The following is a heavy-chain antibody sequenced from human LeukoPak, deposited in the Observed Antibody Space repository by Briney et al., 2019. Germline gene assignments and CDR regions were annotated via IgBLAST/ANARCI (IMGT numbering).Heavy chain of an antibody. CDR1: GFTFSSYS. Sequence: GGSLRLSCAASGFTFSSYSMNWVRQAPGKGLEWVSSISSSSSYIYYADSVKGRFTISRDNAKNSLYLQMNSLRAEDTAVYYCTTPGLLFYGSGSYYRYWGQGTLVTVSS. CDR3: TTPGLLFYGSGSYYRY. J-gene: IGHJ4*02. CDR2: ISSSSSYI. V-gene: IGHV3-21*01. D-gene: IGHD3-10*01.